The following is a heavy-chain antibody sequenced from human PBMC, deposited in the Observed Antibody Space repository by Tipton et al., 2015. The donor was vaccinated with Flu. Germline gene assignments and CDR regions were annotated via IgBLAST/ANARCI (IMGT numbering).Heavy chain of an antibody. J-gene: IGHJ6*02. CDR2: INHSGST. V-gene: IGHV4-34*01. Sequence: LRLSCAASGFTFSSYSMSWIRQPPGKGLEWIGEINHSGSTNYNPSLKSRVTISVDTSKNQFSLKLSSVTAADTAVYYCARREGGSSWYVGYYYYGMDVWGQGTTVTVSS. CDR1: GFTFSSYS. CDR3: ARREGGSSWYVGYYYYGMDV. D-gene: IGHD6-13*01.